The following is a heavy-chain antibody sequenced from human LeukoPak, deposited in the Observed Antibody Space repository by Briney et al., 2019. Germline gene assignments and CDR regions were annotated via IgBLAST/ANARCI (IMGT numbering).Heavy chain of an antibody. V-gene: IGHV4-61*02. J-gene: IGHJ3*02. Sequence: SETLSLTCTVSGGSISSGSYYWSWIRQPAGKGLEWIGRIYTSGSTNYNPSLKSRVTISVDTSKNQFSLKLSSVTAADTAVYYCARGYYYGSGSYQTDAFDIWGQGTMVTVSS. CDR3: ARGYYYGSGSYQTDAFDI. CDR2: IYTSGST. D-gene: IGHD3-10*01. CDR1: GGSISSGSYY.